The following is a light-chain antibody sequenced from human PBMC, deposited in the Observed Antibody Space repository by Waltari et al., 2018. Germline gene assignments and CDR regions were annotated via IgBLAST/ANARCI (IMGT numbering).Light chain of an antibody. CDR3: QQCYTFPYT. Sequence: DIVLTQSPDSLAVSLGERATINCKSSQSVLSSSNNKTYLGWYQQKPGPPAKLLITCASTRESGVPDRFSGSGSGTDFTLTISSLQAEDVAVYFCQQCYTFPYTFGQGTKLEIK. CDR1: QSVLSSSNNKTY. J-gene: IGKJ2*01. V-gene: IGKV4-1*01. CDR2: CAS.